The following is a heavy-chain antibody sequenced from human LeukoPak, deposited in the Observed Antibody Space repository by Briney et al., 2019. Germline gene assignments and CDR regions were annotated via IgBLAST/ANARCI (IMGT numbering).Heavy chain of an antibody. J-gene: IGHJ4*02. CDR3: VSFYETY. Sequence: GGSLRLSCAASGSYGMHWVRQAPGKGLVWVSHINSDGSWTSYADSVKGRFTISKDNAKNTVYLQMNNLRAEDTAVYYCVSFYETYWGRGTLVTVS. D-gene: IGHD2/OR15-2a*01. CDR1: GSYG. CDR2: INSDGSWT. V-gene: IGHV3-74*01.